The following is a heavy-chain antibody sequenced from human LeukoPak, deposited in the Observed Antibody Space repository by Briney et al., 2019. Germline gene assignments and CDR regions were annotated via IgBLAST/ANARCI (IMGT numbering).Heavy chain of an antibody. J-gene: IGHJ4*02. CDR3: ASPPGIAAAGYLEY. D-gene: IGHD6-13*01. V-gene: IGHV4-39*01. CDR1: GGSISSSSYY. CDR2: IYYSGST. Sequence: NPSETLSLTCTVSGGSISSSSYYWGWIRQPPGKGLEWIGSIYYSGSTHYNPSLKSRVTISVDTSKNQFSLKLSSVTAADTAVYYCASPPGIAAAGYLEYWGQGTLVTVSS.